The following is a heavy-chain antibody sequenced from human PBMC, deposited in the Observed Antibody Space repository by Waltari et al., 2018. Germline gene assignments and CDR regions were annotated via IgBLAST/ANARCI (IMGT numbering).Heavy chain of an antibody. CDR3: ATRFRYNWNYVVDY. D-gene: IGHD1-7*01. J-gene: IGHJ4*02. CDR1: GYSISSGYY. Sequence: QVQLQESGPGLVKPSETLSLTCAVSGYSISSGYYWGWLRQPPGKGLEWIGSIYHSGSTYYNPSLKSRVTISVDTSKNQFSLKLSSVTAADTAVYYCATRFRYNWNYVVDYWGQGTLVTVSS. V-gene: IGHV4-38-2*01. CDR2: IYHSGST.